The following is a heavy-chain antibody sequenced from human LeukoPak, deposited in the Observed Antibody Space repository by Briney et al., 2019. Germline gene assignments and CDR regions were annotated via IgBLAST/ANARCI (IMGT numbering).Heavy chain of an antibody. CDR3: AIDYGSGYFDY. V-gene: IGHV4-4*07. D-gene: IGHD3-10*01. CDR1: GFTFRNSA. J-gene: IGHJ4*02. Sequence: LRLSCAASGFTFRNSASSWIRQPAGKGLEWIGRIHRGSTNYNPSLKSRLTISVDTSKNQFSLKLSSVTAADTAVYYCAIDYGSGYFDYWGQGTLVTVSS. CDR2: IHRGST.